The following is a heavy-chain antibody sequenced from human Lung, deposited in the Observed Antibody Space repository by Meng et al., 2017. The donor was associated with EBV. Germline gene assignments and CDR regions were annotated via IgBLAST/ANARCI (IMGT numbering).Heavy chain of an antibody. CDR1: GGSIIIGNL. J-gene: IGHJ4*02. V-gene: IGHV4-4*02. D-gene: IGHD2-21*01. CDR2: IHHSGRP. CDR3: ARDSDSAYSLGY. Sequence: QVLVTCAGPGLVHPSGTLSLTCAVAGGSIIIGNLWSWVRQSPGKGLEWIGEIHHSGRPNYNPSLKSRITMSLDKPKNQFSLKLSSVTAADTAVYYCARDSDSAYSLGYWGQGTLVTVSS.